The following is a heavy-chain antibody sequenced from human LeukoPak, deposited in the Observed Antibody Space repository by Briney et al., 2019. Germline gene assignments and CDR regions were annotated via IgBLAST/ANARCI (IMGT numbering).Heavy chain of an antibody. CDR3: ATLPTPETGMWSESGYSYRHEY. J-gene: IGHJ4*02. V-gene: IGHV4-59*01. CDR2: IYYSGST. Sequence: SETLSLTCTGSGGSISSYYWSWIRQPPGKGLEWIGYIYYSGSTNYNPSLKSRVTISVDTSKNQFSLRLSSVTAAATAVYYCATLPTPETGMWSESGYSYRHEYWGQGTLVTVSS. CDR1: GGSISSYY. D-gene: IGHD5-18*01.